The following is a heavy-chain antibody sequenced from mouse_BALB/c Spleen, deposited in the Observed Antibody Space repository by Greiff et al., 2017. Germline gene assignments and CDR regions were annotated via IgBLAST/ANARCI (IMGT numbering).Heavy chain of an antibody. CDR2: ISDGGSYT. Sequence: EVMLVESGGGLVKPGGSLKLSCAASGFTFSDYYMYWVRQTPEKRLEWVATISDGGSYTYYPDSVKGRFTISRDNAKNNLYLQMSSLKSEDTAMYYCARGEGLRRGYFDYWGQGTTLTVSS. CDR1: GFTFSDYY. J-gene: IGHJ2*01. D-gene: IGHD2-4*01. V-gene: IGHV5-4*02. CDR3: ARGEGLRRGYFDY.